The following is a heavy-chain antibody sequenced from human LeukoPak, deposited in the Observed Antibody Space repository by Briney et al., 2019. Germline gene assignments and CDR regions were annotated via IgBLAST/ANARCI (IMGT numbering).Heavy chain of an antibody. CDR2: IYSGGST. Sequence: GGSLRLSCAASGFTVSSNYMNWVRQAPGQGLEWVSVIYSGGSTYYADSVKGRFTISRDNSKNMLYLQMNSLRAEDTAVYYCARVTCSGGGCYSWDYYYYYMDVWGKGTTVTISS. CDR1: GFTVSSNY. J-gene: IGHJ6*03. V-gene: IGHV3-66*01. D-gene: IGHD2-15*01. CDR3: ARVTCSGGGCYSWDYYYYYMDV.